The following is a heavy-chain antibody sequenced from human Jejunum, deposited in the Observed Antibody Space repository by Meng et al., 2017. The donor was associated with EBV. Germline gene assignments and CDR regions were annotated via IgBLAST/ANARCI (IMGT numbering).Heavy chain of an antibody. J-gene: IGHJ4*02. CDR2: FSGSGGPT. D-gene: IGHD1-26*01. CDR3: AKDVVGATDF. Sequence: LGEDGGGCVQPGGFLRLSCAAAGVTFSSYAITWVRQAPGKGLEWLSTFSGSGGPTYYADSVRGRFTISRDNSKTTLYLQMNTLRAEDTAVYYCAKDVVGATDFWGQGTLVTVSS. V-gene: IGHV3-23*04. CDR1: GVTFSSYA.